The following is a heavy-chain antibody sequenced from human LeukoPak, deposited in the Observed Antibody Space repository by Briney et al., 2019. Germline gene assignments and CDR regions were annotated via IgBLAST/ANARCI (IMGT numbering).Heavy chain of an antibody. J-gene: IGHJ3*02. CDR3: ARGGLNFDAFDI. CDR2: IGSRSAYT. D-gene: IGHD1-7*01. Sequence: GGSLRLSCAASGFTFSSYSMNWVRQAPGKGLEWVSSIGSRSAYTYYADSVKGRFTISRDNTKNSLYLQMNSLRAGDTAVYYCARGGLNFDAFDIRGQGTIVTVSS. CDR1: GFTFSSYS. V-gene: IGHV3-21*01.